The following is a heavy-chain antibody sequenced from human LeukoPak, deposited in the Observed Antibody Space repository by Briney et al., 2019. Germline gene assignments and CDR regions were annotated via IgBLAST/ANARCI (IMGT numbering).Heavy chain of an antibody. V-gene: IGHV3-9*03. CDR1: GFTFDDYA. CDR2: ISWNSGSI. Sequence: PRGSLRLSRAASGFTFDDYAMHWVRQAPGKGLEWVSGISWNSGSIGYADSVKGRFTISRDNAKNSLYLQMNSLRAEDMALYYCARAYSSSSYFDYWGQGTLVTVSS. CDR3: ARAYSSSSYFDY. J-gene: IGHJ4*02. D-gene: IGHD6-6*01.